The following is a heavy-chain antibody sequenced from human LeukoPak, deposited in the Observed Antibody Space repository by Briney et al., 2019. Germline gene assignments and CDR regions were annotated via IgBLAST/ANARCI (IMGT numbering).Heavy chain of an antibody. CDR3: GKSRGAGPGAHFDV. D-gene: IGHD1-26*01. Sequence: GGSLRLSCAASGFSFSDEYMSWIRQAPGQGLEWISYISASGSYTNYADSVKGRFTISRDNAKNSLYLQMNSLRAKDTAVYYCGKSRGAGPGAHFDVWGQGTLVTVSS. J-gene: IGHJ4*02. CDR2: ISASGSYT. V-gene: IGHV3-11*03. CDR1: GFSFSDEY.